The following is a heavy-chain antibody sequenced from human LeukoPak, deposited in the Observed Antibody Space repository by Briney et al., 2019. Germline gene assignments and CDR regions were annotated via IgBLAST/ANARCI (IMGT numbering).Heavy chain of an antibody. Sequence: GGSLTLSCAASRFTVRSNYMSWLRQAPAKGLEGVLVIYSGGSTYYADYVKGRFTISRDNSKNTLYLQMNSLRAEDTAVYYCARDPGDAFDIWGQGTMVTVSS. J-gene: IGHJ3*02. CDR2: IYSGGST. CDR3: ARDPGDAFDI. V-gene: IGHV3-66*01. CDR1: RFTVRSNY.